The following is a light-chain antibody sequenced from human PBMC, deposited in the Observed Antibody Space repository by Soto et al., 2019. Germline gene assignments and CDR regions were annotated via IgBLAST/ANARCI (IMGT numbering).Light chain of an antibody. V-gene: IGKV3-15*01. Sequence: EIVMTQSPATLSVSPGERATLSCRASQSVSSKLAWYQQKPGQAPRVLIYGASTRATGIPARFSGSGSGTEFTLTIXSXQSEXFAVYYCQHYNDWPPTWTFGQGTRVEIK. J-gene: IGKJ1*01. CDR3: QHYNDWPPTWT. CDR1: QSVSSK. CDR2: GAS.